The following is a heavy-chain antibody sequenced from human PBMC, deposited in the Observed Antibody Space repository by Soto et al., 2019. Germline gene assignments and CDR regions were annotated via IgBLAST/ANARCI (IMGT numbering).Heavy chain of an antibody. V-gene: IGHV4-31*03. Sequence: QVQLQESGPGLVKPSETLSLTCTVSGGSITRGGYYWSWIRQHPGKGLEWIGYIYNSGTTYHNPSLKSRVTISVDTSNNQFSLKLTSVTAAATAVYYCARDPAPWGQGTLVTVSS. J-gene: IGHJ5*02. CDR1: GGSITRGGYY. CDR3: ARDPAP. CDR2: IYNSGTT.